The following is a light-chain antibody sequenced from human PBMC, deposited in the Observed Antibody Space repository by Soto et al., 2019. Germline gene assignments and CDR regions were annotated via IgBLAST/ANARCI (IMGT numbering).Light chain of an antibody. V-gene: IGKV1-5*01. CDR2: SAS. J-gene: IGKJ1*01. CDR3: QQYSISWT. CDR1: QTISSR. Sequence: DIQMTQSPSTLSGSVGERVTITCRASQTISSRLAWYQQKPGNAPRLLIYSASTRASGVPSRFSGSGSGTEFTLTISGLQSDDFAAYYCQQYSISWTFGQGTKVDIK.